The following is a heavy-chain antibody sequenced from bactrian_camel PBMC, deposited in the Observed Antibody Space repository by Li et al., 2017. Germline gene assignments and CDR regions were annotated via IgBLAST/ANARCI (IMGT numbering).Heavy chain of an antibody. CDR2: ISSDGST. Sequence: VQLVESGGGSVQAGGSLRLSCAASGAIYCRYDMSWYRQAPGKEREFVSAISSDGSTSYEDSVKGRFTISKDLAKNTLYLQMNSLKPEDTATYYCAANFGPYCSGPYLARRANFLGQGTQVTVS. J-gene: IGHJ4*01. V-gene: IGHV3S53*01. D-gene: IGHD2*01. CDR1: GAIYCRYD.